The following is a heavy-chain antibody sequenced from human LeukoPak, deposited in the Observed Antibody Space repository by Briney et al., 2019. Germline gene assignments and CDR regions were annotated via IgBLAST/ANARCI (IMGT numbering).Heavy chain of an antibody. CDR3: ALMGDQRPSVP. J-gene: IGHJ4*02. Sequence: SETLSLTCAVYGGSFSGYYGGWIRQPPGRGLEYIGEINDGGSTNYNPSLKGRVTISLDTSKNQFSLRLTSVTAADTAVYYCALMGDQRPSVPWGQGTLVTVSS. CDR2: INDGGST. V-gene: IGHV4-34*01. D-gene: IGHD2-8*01. CDR1: GGSFSGYY.